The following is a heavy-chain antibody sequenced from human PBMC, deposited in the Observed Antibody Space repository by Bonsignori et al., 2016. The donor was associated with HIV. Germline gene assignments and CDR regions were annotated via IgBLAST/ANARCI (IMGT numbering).Heavy chain of an antibody. CDR1: GFTFNRAW. J-gene: IGHJ6*03. D-gene: IGHD3-9*01. CDR2: IKSKNDGGTT. CDR3: ASILTGYLYYYFYIDV. Sequence: QLVESGGGLVKPGGSLRLSCAASGFTFNRAWMTWVRQAPGKGLEWVGRIKSKNDGGTTDYADFVKGRFTISRDDSKNAVYLEMNSLKSEDSAMYYCASILTGYLYYYFYIDVWGQGTTVAVSS. V-gene: IGHV3-15*01.